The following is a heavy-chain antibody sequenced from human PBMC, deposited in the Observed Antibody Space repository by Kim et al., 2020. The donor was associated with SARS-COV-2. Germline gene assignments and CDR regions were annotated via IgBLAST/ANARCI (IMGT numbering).Heavy chain of an antibody. CDR3: ARGGRTTVARGAFDI. D-gene: IGHD4-17*01. Sequence: SVKVSCKASGGTFSSYAISWVRQAPGQGLEWMGGIIPIFGTANYAQKFQGRVTITADESTSTAYMELSSLRSEDTAVYYCARGGRTTVARGAFDIWGQGTMVTVSS. J-gene: IGHJ3*02. V-gene: IGHV1-69*13. CDR2: IIPIFGTA. CDR1: GGTFSSYA.